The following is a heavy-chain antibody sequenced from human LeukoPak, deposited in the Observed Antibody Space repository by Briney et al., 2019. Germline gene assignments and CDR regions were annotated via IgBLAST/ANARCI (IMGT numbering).Heavy chain of an antibody. J-gene: IGHJ5*02. CDR2: IYFSGST. V-gene: IGHV4-31*03. Sequence: SETLSLTCTVSGGSISDAAYYWSWIRQHPGEGLEWIGYIYFSGSTSYNPSLKSRVTISLDTSKNQFSLKLTSVTAADTAVYYCARAQRILRYRGDWFDPWGQGTLVTVSS. CDR3: ARAQRILRYRGDWFDP. D-gene: IGHD5-18*01. CDR1: GGSISDAAYY.